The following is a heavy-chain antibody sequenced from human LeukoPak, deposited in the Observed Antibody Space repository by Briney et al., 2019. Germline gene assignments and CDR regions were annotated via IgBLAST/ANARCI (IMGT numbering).Heavy chain of an antibody. D-gene: IGHD3-3*01. CDR3: ATSRVVNRFDY. CDR1: GGSISSLGYY. Sequence: PSETLSLTCTVSGGSISSLGYYWSWIRHHPGQGLEWIGYISYNRTINYNPSLRSRLSISVDTSKDQFSLKLTSVTAADTAIYYCATSRVVNRFDYWGQGTLVTVSS. CDR2: ISYNRTI. V-gene: IGHV4-31*03. J-gene: IGHJ4*02.